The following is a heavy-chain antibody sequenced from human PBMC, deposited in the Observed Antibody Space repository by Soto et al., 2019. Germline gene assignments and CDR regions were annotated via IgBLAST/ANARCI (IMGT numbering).Heavy chain of an antibody. CDR1: GYTFSTYY. D-gene: IGHD6-19*01. CDR3: ASVGSSIVVAATDYFDY. CDR2: INPSGDST. V-gene: IGHV1-46*01. J-gene: IGHJ4*01. Sequence: ASVKVSCKASGYTFSTYYMHWVRQATGQGLEWMGVINPSGDSTSYAQKFQGRVTMTRDTSTSTVYMELRSLTSADTAVYYCASVGSSIVVAATDYFDYWG.